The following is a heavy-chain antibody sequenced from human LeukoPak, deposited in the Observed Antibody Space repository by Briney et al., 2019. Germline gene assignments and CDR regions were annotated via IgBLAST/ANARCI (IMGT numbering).Heavy chain of an antibody. CDR3: ASSYCGGTLCYDHY. D-gene: IGHD2-21*01. Sequence: GGSLRLSCAASGFTFSSYGMTWVRQAPGEGLEWVSAISGSGGSTYYADSVKGRSTISRDNSKNTLYLQMNSLRAEDTAVYYCASSYCGGTLCYDHYWGHGTLVTVSS. V-gene: IGHV3-23*01. CDR1: GFTFSSYG. J-gene: IGHJ4*01. CDR2: ISGSGGST.